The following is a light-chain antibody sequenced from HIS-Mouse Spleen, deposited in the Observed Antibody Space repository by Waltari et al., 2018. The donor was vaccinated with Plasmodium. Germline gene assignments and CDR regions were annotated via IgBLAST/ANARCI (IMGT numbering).Light chain of an antibody. J-gene: IGLJ2*01. V-gene: IGLV2-14*03. CDR2: DVS. CDR3: SSYTSSSTLV. CDR1: STDVGGYNL. Sequence: QSALTQPASVSWTPGQSLPIPCPGTSTDVGGYNLVSWYQQPPGKAPKLMIYDVSNRPSGVSNRFSGSKSGNTASLTISGLQAEDEADYYCSSYTSSSTLVFGGGTKLTVL.